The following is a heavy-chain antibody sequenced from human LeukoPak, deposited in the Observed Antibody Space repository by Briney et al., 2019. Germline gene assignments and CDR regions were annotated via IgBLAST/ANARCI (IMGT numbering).Heavy chain of an antibody. Sequence: GASVKVSCKASGYTFISYYMHWVRQAPGQGLEWMGIINPSGGSTSYAQKFQGRVTMTRDTSTSTVYMELSSLRSEDTAVYYCARDRDSNYPKINWFDPWGQGTLVTVSS. CDR2: INPSGGST. V-gene: IGHV1-46*01. J-gene: IGHJ5*02. D-gene: IGHD4-11*01. CDR1: GYTFISYY. CDR3: ARDRDSNYPKINWFDP.